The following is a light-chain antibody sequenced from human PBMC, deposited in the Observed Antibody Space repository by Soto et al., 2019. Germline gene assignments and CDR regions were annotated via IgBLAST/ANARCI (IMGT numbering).Light chain of an antibody. Sequence: NFMLTQPHSVSESPGKTVAISSTRSSGSIASNYVQWYQQRPGSAPTTVIYEDNQRPSGVPDRFSGSIDSSSNSASLTISGLEPEDEADYYCQSYDSSNPVVFGGGTKLTVL. J-gene: IGLJ2*01. V-gene: IGLV6-57*04. CDR1: SGSIASNY. CDR3: QSYDSSNPVV. CDR2: EDN.